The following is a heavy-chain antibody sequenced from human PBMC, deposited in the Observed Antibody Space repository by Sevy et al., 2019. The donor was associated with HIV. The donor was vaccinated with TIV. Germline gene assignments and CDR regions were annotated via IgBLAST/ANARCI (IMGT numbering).Heavy chain of an antibody. CDR3: ARVTIAVAVDY. D-gene: IGHD6-19*01. CDR2: IYYSGST. V-gene: IGHV4-59*01. Sequence: SETLSLTCTVSGGSISSYYWSWIRQPPGKGLEWLGYIYYSGSTNYNPSLKSRVTISVDTSKNQFSLKLSSVTAADTAVYYCARVTIAVAVDYWGQGTLVTVSS. CDR1: GGSISSYY. J-gene: IGHJ4*02.